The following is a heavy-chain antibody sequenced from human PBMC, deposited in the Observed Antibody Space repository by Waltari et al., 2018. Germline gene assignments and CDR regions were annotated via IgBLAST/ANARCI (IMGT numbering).Heavy chain of an antibody. CDR3: ARERGYDFWSGYYGGWFDP. V-gene: IGHV4-4*07. CDR2: SYTSGST. J-gene: IGHJ5*02. Sequence: QVQLQESGPGLVKPSETLSLTCTVSGGSISSYYWSWIRQPAGKGLEWIGRSYTSGSTNYNPSLKSRVTMAVDTSKNQFSLNLSSVTAADTAVYYCARERGYDFWSGYYGGWFDPWGQGTLVTVSS. D-gene: IGHD3-3*01. CDR1: GGSISSYY.